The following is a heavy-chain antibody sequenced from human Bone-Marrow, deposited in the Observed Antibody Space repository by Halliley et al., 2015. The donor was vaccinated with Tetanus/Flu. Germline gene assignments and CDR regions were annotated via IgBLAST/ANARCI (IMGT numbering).Heavy chain of an antibody. V-gene: IGHV3-49*04. Sequence: SLRLSCAASGITFTTYAMSWVRQAPGKGLEWVGVIRSKGYGGTTEYAASVKGRFTISRDDSKSIAYLEMNSLKTEDTGVYYCTRDEYGSGSSPGYWGQGTLVTVSS. D-gene: IGHD3-10*01. J-gene: IGHJ4*02. CDR1: GITFTTYA. CDR2: IRSKGYGGTT. CDR3: TRDEYGSGSSPGY.